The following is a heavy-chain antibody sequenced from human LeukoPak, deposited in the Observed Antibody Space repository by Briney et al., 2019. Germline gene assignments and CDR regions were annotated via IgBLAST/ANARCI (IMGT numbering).Heavy chain of an antibody. CDR1: GFTFSSYA. CDR3: ARGIVATITGWFDP. CDR2: ISYDGSNK. V-gene: IGHV3-30*04. J-gene: IGHJ5*02. Sequence: PGGSLRLSCAASGFTFSSYAMHWVRQAPGKGLEGVAVISYDGSNKYYADSVKGRFTISRDNSKNTLYLQMNSLRAEDTAVYYCARGIVATITGWFDPWGQGTLVTVSS. D-gene: IGHD5-12*01.